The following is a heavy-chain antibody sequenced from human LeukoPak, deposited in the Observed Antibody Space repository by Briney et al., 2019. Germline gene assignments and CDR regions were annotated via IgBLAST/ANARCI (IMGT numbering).Heavy chain of an antibody. Sequence: PGGSLRLSCAASGFTFSSYSMNWVRQAPGRGLEWVSGISASGRSTYYADSVKGRFTISRDNARSTLWLQMNSLRAEDTAVYYCAKSLWFGELFSYHDYWGQGNLVTVSS. D-gene: IGHD3-10*01. J-gene: IGHJ4*02. CDR3: AKSLWFGELFSYHDY. CDR1: GFTFSSYS. V-gene: IGHV3-23*01. CDR2: ISASGRST.